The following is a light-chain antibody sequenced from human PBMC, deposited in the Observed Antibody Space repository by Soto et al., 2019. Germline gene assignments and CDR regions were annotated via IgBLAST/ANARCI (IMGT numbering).Light chain of an antibody. J-gene: IGKJ1*01. Sequence: EIVLTQSPGTLSLSPGERATLSCRASQSLTNNYFAWYQQKPGRALRLLIDGASTRATGIPDRFSGSGSGTDFTLTIRRLEHEDVAVYYCQQYEAVVTFGQGTKVEI. V-gene: IGKV3-20*01. CDR1: QSLTNNY. CDR3: QQYEAVVT. CDR2: GAS.